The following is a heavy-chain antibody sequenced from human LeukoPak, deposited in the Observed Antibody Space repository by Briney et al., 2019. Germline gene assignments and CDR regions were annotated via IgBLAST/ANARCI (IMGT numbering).Heavy chain of an antibody. CDR1: GYSISSGYY. V-gene: IGHV4-38-2*02. CDR3: ARNGDDSSDYYYFDY. J-gene: IGHJ4*02. Sequence: SETLSLTCTVSGYSISSGYYWGWIRQPPGKGLEWIGYIYNSGSTKYNPSLKSRVTISVDTSKNQFSLKLNSVTAADTAIYYCARNGDDSSDYYYFDYWGQGTLVTVSS. CDR2: IYNSGST. D-gene: IGHD3-22*01.